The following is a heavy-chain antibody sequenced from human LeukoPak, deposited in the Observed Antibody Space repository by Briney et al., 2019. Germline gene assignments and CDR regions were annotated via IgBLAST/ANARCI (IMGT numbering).Heavy chain of an antibody. CDR3: AKGSGGGRPYYFDF. J-gene: IGHJ4*02. D-gene: IGHD2-15*01. V-gene: IGHV3-7*05. Sequence: PGGSLRLSCAASGFIFSSYWMTWVRQAPGKGLEWVANINQDGSEKYYVDSVKGRFTISRDNAENSLYLHMNSLRAEDTALYYCAKGSGGGRPYYFDFWGQGSLVTVSS. CDR1: GFIFSSYW. CDR2: INQDGSEK.